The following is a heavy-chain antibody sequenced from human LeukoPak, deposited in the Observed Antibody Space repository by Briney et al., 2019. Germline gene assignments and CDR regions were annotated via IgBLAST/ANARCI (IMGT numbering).Heavy chain of an antibody. CDR1: GGSITSNNW. J-gene: IGHJ4*02. D-gene: IGHD1-26*01. Sequence: PSGTLSLTCAVSGGSITSNNWWSWVRQPPGKGLEWIGEVYHSGGTNYNPSLKSRVTISVDKSKNQFSLELSSVTAADTAVYYCARVSSGATTVDYWGQGTLVTVSS. CDR3: ARVSSGATTVDY. CDR2: VYHSGGT. V-gene: IGHV4-4*02.